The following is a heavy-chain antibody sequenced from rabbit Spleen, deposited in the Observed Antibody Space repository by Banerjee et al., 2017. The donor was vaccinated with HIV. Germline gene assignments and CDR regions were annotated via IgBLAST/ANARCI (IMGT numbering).Heavy chain of an antibody. D-gene: IGHD1-1*01. Sequence: QQLVESGGGLVKPGASLTLTCKASGFSFSSGYDMCWVRQAPGKGLEWIACIDTGSSGFTYFASWAKGRFTISKTSSTTVTLQLNSLTAADTATYFCARDLVAVIGWNFGLWGQGTLVTVS. CDR3: ARDLVAVIGWNFGL. V-gene: IGHV1S40*01. J-gene: IGHJ6*01. CDR2: IDTGSSGFT. CDR1: GFSFSSGYD.